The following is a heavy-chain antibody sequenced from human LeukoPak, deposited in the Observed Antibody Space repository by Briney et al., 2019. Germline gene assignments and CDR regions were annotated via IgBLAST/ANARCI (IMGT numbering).Heavy chain of an antibody. CDR3: AKWGCSGGSCYPFDY. Sequence: GGSLRLSCAASGFTFSSYAMGWVRQAPGEGLEWVSAISGTGNRTYYADSVKGRFTISRDNSKNTLYLQMNSLRAEDTAVYYCAKWGCSGGSCYPFDYWGQGTLVTVSS. V-gene: IGHV3-23*01. J-gene: IGHJ4*02. CDR1: GFTFSSYA. D-gene: IGHD2-15*01. CDR2: ISGTGNRT.